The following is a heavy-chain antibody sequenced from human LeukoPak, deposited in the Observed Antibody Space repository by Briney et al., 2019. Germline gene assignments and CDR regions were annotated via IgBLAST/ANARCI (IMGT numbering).Heavy chain of an antibody. CDR2: INPNSGGT. D-gene: IGHD3-10*01. V-gene: IGHV1-2*02. J-gene: IGHJ4*02. Sequence: GASVKVSCKASGYTFTGYYMHWVRQAPGQGLEWMGWINPNSGGTNYAQKFQGRVTMTRDTSISTAYMELSRLRSDDTAVYYCARGITTMVRGAPGDYWGQGTLVTVSS. CDR1: GYTFTGYY. CDR3: ARGITTMVRGAPGDY.